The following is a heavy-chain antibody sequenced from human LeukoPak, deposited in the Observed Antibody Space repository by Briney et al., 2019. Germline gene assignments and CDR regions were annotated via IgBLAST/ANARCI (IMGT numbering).Heavy chain of an antibody. CDR2: ISAYNGNT. J-gene: IGHJ4*02. CDR3: ARDVGGDIVVVPAAVFGY. D-gene: IGHD2-2*01. CDR1: GYTFTSYG. Sequence: ASVKVSCKASGYTFTSYGISWVRQAPGQGLEWMGWISAYNGNTNYAQKLQGRVTMTTDTSTSTAYMELRSLRSDDTAVYYCARDVGGDIVVVPAAVFGYWGQGTLVTVSS. V-gene: IGHV1-18*04.